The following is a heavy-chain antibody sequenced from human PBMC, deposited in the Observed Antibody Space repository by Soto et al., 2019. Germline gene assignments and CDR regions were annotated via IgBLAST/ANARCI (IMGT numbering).Heavy chain of an antibody. CDR2: MSPDSGST. V-gene: IGHV1-8*01. CDR1: GYTFSGYD. J-gene: IGHJ6*02. D-gene: IGHD3-3*01. CDR3: AQATELRCVEWSVNRGGSYAMDV. Sequence: QVQLVQSGAEVKKPGASVRVSCKASGYTFSGYDINWVRQATGQGLEWMGWMSPDSGSTGYAGIFRGKVTMTWDRTTTTAYMALSSLTSEDAAVYYCAQATELRCVEWSVNRGGSYAMDVWGQGTTVTVSS.